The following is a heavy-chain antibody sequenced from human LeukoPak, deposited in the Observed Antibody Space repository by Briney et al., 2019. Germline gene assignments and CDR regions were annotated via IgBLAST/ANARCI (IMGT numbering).Heavy chain of an antibody. D-gene: IGHD3-22*01. Sequence: PWGSLKLSCTASGVTFSGSAMHWVRQASGKGLEWIGRIRGKASSYSTAYAAPVKGRFTISRDDSKNTAYLQMNSLKTEHTALYFWRGAYYDGSGPVYYFDYWGQGTLVTVSS. J-gene: IGHJ4*02. V-gene: IGHV3-73*01. CDR2: IRGKASSYST. CDR1: GVTFSGSA. CDR3: RGAYYDGSGPVYYFDY.